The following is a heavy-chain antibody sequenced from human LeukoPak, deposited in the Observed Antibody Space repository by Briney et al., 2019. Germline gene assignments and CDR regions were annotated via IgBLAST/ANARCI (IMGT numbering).Heavy chain of an antibody. CDR3: ARDSYSNYWFDP. Sequence: PGGSLRLSCAASGFTFSSYSMNWVRQAPGKGLEWVSSISSSSSYIYYADSVKGRFTISRDNAKNSLYLQMNSLRAEDTAVYYCARDSYSNYWFDPWGQGTLVTASS. J-gene: IGHJ5*02. V-gene: IGHV3-21*01. CDR1: GFTFSSYS. D-gene: IGHD4-11*01. CDR2: ISSSSSYI.